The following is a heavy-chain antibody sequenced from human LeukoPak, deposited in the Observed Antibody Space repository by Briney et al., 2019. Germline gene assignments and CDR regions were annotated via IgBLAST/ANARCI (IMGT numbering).Heavy chain of an antibody. CDR3: ARQEYYYDSSGYIRTQFDY. Sequence: SETLSLTCAVYGGSFSGYYWSWIRQPPGKGLEWIGEINHSGSTNYNPSLKSRVTISVDTSKNQFSLKLSSVTAADTAVYYCARQEYYYDSSGYIRTQFDYWGQGTLVTVSS. V-gene: IGHV4-34*01. CDR1: GGSFSGYY. D-gene: IGHD3-22*01. CDR2: INHSGST. J-gene: IGHJ4*02.